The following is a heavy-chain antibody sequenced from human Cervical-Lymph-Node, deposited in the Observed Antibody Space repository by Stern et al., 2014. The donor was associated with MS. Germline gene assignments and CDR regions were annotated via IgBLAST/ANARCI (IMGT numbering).Heavy chain of an antibody. J-gene: IGHJ4*02. D-gene: IGHD4-17*01. CDR3: ARAYGDYYFDY. CDR2: IYYSGST. V-gene: IGHV4-59*01. Sequence: QLQLQESGPGLVKPSETLSLTCTVSGGSISSYYWSWIRQPPGKGLEWIGYIYYSGSTNYNPSLKSRVTISVDTSKIQFSLKLSSVTAADTAVYYCARAYGDYYFDYWGQGTLVTVSS. CDR1: GGSISSYY.